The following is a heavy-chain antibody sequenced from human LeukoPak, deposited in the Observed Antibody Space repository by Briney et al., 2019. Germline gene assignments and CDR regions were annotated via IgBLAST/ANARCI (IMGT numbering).Heavy chain of an antibody. CDR2: TYYRSKWYH. D-gene: IGHD4-23*01. CDR1: GDSVSSNSAA. CDR3: ARSAVAYAFDK. J-gene: IGHJ3*02. V-gene: IGHV6-1*01. Sequence: PSQTLSLTCAISGDSVSSNSAAWNWIRQSPSTGLEWLGRTYYRSKWYHDYAVSVQSRITINPDTSKNQFSLQLNSVTPEDTAVYYCARSAVAYAFDKWGQGTMVTVSS.